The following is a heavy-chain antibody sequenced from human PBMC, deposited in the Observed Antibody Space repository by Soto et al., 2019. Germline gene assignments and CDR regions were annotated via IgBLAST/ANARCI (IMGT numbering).Heavy chain of an antibody. D-gene: IGHD3-10*01. V-gene: IGHV4-39*01. Sequence: PSETLSLTCTVSGGSISSSSYYWGWIRQPPGKGLEWIGSIYYRGSTYYNPSLKSRVTISVDTSKNQFSLKLSSVTAADTAVYYCARRAIGVRGSYYYYYYGMDVWGQGTTVTVSS. CDR1: GGSISSSSYY. J-gene: IGHJ6*02. CDR2: IYYRGST. CDR3: ARRAIGVRGSYYYYYYGMDV.